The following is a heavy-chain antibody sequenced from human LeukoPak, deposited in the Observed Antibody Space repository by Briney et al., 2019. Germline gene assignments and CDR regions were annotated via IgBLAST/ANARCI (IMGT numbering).Heavy chain of an antibody. J-gene: IGHJ4*02. CDR2: TYTSGST. Sequence: SETLSLTCTVSGGSISSGSYYWSWIRQPAGKGLEWIGRTYTSGSTNYNPSLKSRVTISVDTSKNQFSLKLSSVTAADTAVYYCARVSYGDSYYFDYWGQGTLVTVSS. D-gene: IGHD4-17*01. CDR1: GGSISSGSYY. CDR3: ARVSYGDSYYFDY. V-gene: IGHV4-61*02.